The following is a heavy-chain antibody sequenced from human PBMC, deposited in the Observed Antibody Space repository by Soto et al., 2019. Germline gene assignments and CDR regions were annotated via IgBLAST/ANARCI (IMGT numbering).Heavy chain of an antibody. J-gene: IGHJ6*02. CDR1: GGTFSTYS. CDR2: SLPIFGTS. D-gene: IGHD4-4*01. Sequence: QVQLVQSGAEVKKPGSSVKVSCKASGGTFSTYSISWVRQAPGQGLEWMGESLPIFGTSHYAQNFQGRVTITADESTSTVYMELSSLRSDETAVYYCARGGQYPKSSFSDGMDVWGQGTTVTVSS. V-gene: IGHV1-69*01. CDR3: ARGGQYPKSSFSDGMDV.